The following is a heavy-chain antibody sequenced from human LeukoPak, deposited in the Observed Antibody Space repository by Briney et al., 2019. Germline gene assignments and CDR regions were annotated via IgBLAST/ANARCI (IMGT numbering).Heavy chain of an antibody. D-gene: IGHD3-10*01. CDR1: GYTFTGYY. J-gene: IGHJ4*02. V-gene: IGHV1-18*04. Sequence: KVSCKASGYTFTGYYMHWVRQAPGQGLEWMGWISAYNGNTNYAQKFQGRVTMTTDTSTSTVYMELRSLRSDDTAVYYCARDDNYGSGQPDDWGQGTLVTVSS. CDR3: ARDDNYGSGQPDD. CDR2: ISAYNGNT.